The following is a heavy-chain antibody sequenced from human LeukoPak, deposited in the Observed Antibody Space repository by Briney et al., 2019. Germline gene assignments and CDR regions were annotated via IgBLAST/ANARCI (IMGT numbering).Heavy chain of an antibody. J-gene: IGHJ4*02. CDR3: ARGGTYGYCSSTSCPLFDY. V-gene: IGHV1-69*04. CDR2: IIPILGIA. D-gene: IGHD2-2*03. Sequence: VASVKVSCKASGGTFSSYAISWVRQAPGQGLEWMGRIIPILGIANYAQKLQGRVTMTTDTSTSTAYMELRSLRSDDTAVYYCARGGTYGYCSSTSCPLFDYWGQGTLVTVSS. CDR1: GGTFSSYA.